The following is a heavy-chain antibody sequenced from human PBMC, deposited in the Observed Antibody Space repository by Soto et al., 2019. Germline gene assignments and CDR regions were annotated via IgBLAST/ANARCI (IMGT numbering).Heavy chain of an antibody. D-gene: IGHD2-15*01. CDR3: ARGQEVGAHFFDS. V-gene: IGHV3-13*01. CDR2: IGTAGDT. Sequence: VGSLRLSCEASGFTFSGFDMHWVRQPTGKGLEWVSTIGTAGDTYYAVSVKGRFTISRDNAKNSLSLQMNSLRAGDTAVYFCARGQEVGAHFFDSWGQGTQVTVSS. CDR1: GFTFSGFD. J-gene: IGHJ4*02.